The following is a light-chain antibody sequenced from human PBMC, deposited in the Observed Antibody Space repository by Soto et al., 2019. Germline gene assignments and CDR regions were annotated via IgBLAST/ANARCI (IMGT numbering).Light chain of an antibody. V-gene: IGKV3-15*01. CDR1: QSVSSN. CDR2: GAS. Sequence: EIVMTQSPATLSVSPGERATLSCRASQSVSSNLAWYQQKPGQAPRLLIYGASTRATGIPARFSGSGSGTEFTFTFSSLQSEDFAVYYCQQYNNWLKTFGQGTKVDIK. CDR3: QQYNNWLKT. J-gene: IGKJ1*01.